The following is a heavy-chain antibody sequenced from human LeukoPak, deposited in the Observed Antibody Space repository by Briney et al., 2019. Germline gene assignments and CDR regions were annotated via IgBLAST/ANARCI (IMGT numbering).Heavy chain of an antibody. CDR3: ATTTRSRAFHY. J-gene: IGHJ4*02. Sequence: GGSLRLSCTASGFTFSSQWMSWVRQALGKGLEWVANIRQDGSETQYVDSMKGRFTISRDNAKNSSYLQMNSLRAEDTARYYCATTTRSRAFHYWGQGTLVTVSS. D-gene: IGHD1-14*01. V-gene: IGHV3-7*01. CDR1: GFTFSSQW. CDR2: IRQDGSET.